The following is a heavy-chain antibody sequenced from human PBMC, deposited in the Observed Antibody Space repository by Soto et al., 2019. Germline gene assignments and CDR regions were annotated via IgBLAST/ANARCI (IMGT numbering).Heavy chain of an antibody. V-gene: IGHV3-30-3*01. CDR1: GFTFSSYA. D-gene: IGHD2-2*01. CDR3: ARGPDIVVVPAPYGMDV. CDR2: ISYDGSNK. J-gene: IGHJ6*02. Sequence: PGGSLRLSCAASGFTFSSYAMHWVRQAPGKGLEWVAVISYDGSNKYYADSVKGRFTISRDNSKNTLYLQMNSLRAEDTAVYYCARGPDIVVVPAPYGMDVWGQGTTVTVSS.